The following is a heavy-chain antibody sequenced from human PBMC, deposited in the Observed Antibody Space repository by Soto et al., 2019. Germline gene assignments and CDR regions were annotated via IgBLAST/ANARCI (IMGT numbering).Heavy chain of an antibody. V-gene: IGHV3-23*01. Sequence: TGGSLRLSCAASGFTFSSYAMTWVRQAPGKGLEWVSAISGSGGSTYYADSVKGRFTISRDNSKNTLYLQMNSLRAEDTAVYYCAKGVTGTPSDYYYGMDVWGQGTTVTVS. CDR1: GFTFSSYA. D-gene: IGHD1-1*01. J-gene: IGHJ6*02. CDR3: AKGVTGTPSDYYYGMDV. CDR2: ISGSGGST.